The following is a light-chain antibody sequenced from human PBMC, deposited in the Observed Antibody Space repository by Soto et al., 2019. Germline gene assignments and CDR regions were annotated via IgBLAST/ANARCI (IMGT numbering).Light chain of an antibody. CDR3: SSYSSSSTLV. J-gene: IGLJ1*01. CDR2: EVS. CDR1: SSDVGGYNY. Sequence: QSALTQPASVSGSPGQSITISCTGTSSDVGGYNYVSWYQHHPGKAPKLMIFEVSNRPSGVSNRFSGSKSGNTASLTISGLQAEDEGDYYCSSYSSSSTLVFGPGTKVTVL. V-gene: IGLV2-14*01.